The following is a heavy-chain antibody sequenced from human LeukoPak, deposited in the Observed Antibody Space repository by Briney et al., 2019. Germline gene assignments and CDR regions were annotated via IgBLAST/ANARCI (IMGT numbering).Heavy chain of an antibody. J-gene: IGHJ4*02. Sequence: GGSLRLSCAASGFTFSSYWMNWARQAPGKGLEWVASINHNGNVNYYVDSVKGRFTISRDNAKNSLYLQMNSLRAEDTAVYYCARERSSPGGFDYWGQGTLVTVSS. D-gene: IGHD2-2*01. CDR2: INHNGNVN. CDR3: ARERSSPGGFDY. V-gene: IGHV3-7*03. CDR1: GFTFSSYW.